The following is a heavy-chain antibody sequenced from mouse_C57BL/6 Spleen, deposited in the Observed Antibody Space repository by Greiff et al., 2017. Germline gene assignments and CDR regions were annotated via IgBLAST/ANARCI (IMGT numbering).Heavy chain of an antibody. J-gene: IGHJ1*03. CDR3: AREELTGRGYFDV. Sequence: VQLQQPGAELVRPGSSVKLSCTASGYTFTSYWMDWVKQRPGQGLEWIGNIYPSDSETHYNQKFKDKATLTVDKYSSTAYMQLSSLASEDSAVYYCAREELTGRGYFDVWGTGTTVTVSS. D-gene: IGHD4-1*01. V-gene: IGHV1-61*01. CDR1: GYTFTSYW. CDR2: IYPSDSET.